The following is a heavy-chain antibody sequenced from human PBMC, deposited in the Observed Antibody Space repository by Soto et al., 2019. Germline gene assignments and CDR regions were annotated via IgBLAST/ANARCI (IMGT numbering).Heavy chain of an antibody. CDR2: ISGSGVST. CDR3: AKDLGYSSSWFSFDY. J-gene: IGHJ4*02. V-gene: IGHV3-23*01. D-gene: IGHD6-13*01. CDR1: GVTFSIYA. Sequence: HPGGSLRLSCAASGVTFSIYAMSGVRQATGKGLEWVSAISGSGVSTYYADSVKGRFTISRDNSKNTLYLQMNSLRAEDTAVYYCAKDLGYSSSWFSFDYWGQGTLVTVSS.